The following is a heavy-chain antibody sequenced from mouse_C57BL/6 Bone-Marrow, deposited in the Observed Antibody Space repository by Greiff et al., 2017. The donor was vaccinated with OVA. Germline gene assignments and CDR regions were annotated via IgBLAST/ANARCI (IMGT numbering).Heavy chain of an antibody. CDR2: IYPGDGDT. V-gene: IGHV1-82*01. J-gene: IGHJ3*01. Sequence: QVQLQQSGPELVKPGASVKISCKASGYAFSSSWMNWVKQRPGKGLEWIGRIYPGDGDTNYNGKFKGKATLTADKSSSTAYMQLSSLTSEDSAVYFCAPSSCPDWFAYWGQGTLVTVSA. D-gene: IGHD6-1*01. CDR1: GYAFSSSW. CDR3: APSSCPDWFAY.